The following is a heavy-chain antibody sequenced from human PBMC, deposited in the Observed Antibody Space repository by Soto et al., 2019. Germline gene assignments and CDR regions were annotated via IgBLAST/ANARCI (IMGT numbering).Heavy chain of an antibody. CDR2: IYTSGST. V-gene: IGHV4-4*07. J-gene: IGHJ6*02. Sequence: ETLSLTCTVSGGSIISYYRSWIRQPAGKGLEWIGRIYTSGSTNYNPSLKSRVTMSVDTSKNQFSLKLSSVTAADTAVYYCARGGYGSGSYVFSADYYYGMDVWGQGTTVTVSS. CDR1: GGSIISYY. D-gene: IGHD3-10*01. CDR3: ARGGYGSGSYVFSADYYYGMDV.